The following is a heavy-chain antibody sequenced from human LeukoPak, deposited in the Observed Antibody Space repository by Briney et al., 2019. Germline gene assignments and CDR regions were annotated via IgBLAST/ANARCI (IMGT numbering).Heavy chain of an antibody. V-gene: IGHV4-4*02. J-gene: IGHJ4*02. D-gene: IGHD3-3*01. CDR3: AREGGFYRPLDY. Sequence: SETLSLTGDVSGGSVTSTNWWTWVRQPPGKGLVWIGEVHLDGRTSYNPSLKSRLIMSVDLPENHISLKLTSVTAADTAVYYCAREGGFYRPLDYSGQGTLVTVSS. CDR1: GGSVTSTNW. CDR2: VHLDGRT.